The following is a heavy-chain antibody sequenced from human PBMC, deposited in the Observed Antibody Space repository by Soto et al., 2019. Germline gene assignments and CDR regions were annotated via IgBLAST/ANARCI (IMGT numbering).Heavy chain of an antibody. D-gene: IGHD3-22*01. CDR2: ISGSGTT. J-gene: IGHJ4*02. V-gene: IGHV3-23*01. CDR3: ARYYYVATGYHYAFGY. Sequence: GGSLRLSCAASGFTISNSAATWVRQAPGKGLEWVSTISGSGTTYYADSVKGRFTISRDNSNNTLCLQLHSLRAEDSALYYCARYYYVATGYHYAFGYWGRGTLVTVSS. CDR1: GFTISNSA.